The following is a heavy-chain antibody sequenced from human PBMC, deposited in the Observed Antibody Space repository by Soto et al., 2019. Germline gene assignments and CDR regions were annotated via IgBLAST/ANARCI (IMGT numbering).Heavy chain of an antibody. Sequence: SVQVSCTSSGGTFSSYAISWVRQAPGQGLEWMGGIIPIFGTANYAQKFQGRVTITADESTSTAYMELSSLRSEDTAGYYCARPEAYDYDSRGYIHVDYWGQ. CDR1: GGTFSSYA. J-gene: IGHJ4*01. V-gene: IGHV1-69*01. CDR3: ARPEAYDYDSRGYIHVDY. D-gene: IGHD3-22*01. CDR2: IIPIFGTA.